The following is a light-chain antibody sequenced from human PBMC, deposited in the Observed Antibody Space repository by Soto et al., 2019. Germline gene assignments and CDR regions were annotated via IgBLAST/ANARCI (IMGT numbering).Light chain of an antibody. J-gene: IGKJ1*01. CDR3: QQYYSNPQT. CDR1: QSIFYSSNNKNY. V-gene: IGKV4-1*01. Sequence: DIVMTQSPDSLAVSLGERASINCKSSQSIFYSSNNKNYLAWYQQKSGQPPKLLIYWASTRESGVPDRFSGSGSETDFTLTISSLQAEDVAVYYCQQYYSNPQTFGQGTKVEIK. CDR2: WAS.